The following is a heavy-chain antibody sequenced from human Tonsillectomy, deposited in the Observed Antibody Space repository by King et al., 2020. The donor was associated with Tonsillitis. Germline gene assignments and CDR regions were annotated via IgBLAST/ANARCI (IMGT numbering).Heavy chain of an antibody. CDR3: AAPDRTNSWEILQRGY. CDR1: GYSFTSYC. D-gene: IGHD1-26*01. Sequence: QLVQSGAEVKKPGESLRISCKGSGYSFTSYCIGWVRQMPGKGLEWMGIIYPGDSHTRYSPSFQGQVTISADKSISTAYLQWSSLKASDTAMYYCAAPDRTNSWEILQRGYWGQGTLVTVSS. J-gene: IGHJ4*02. V-gene: IGHV5-51*03. CDR2: IYPGDSHT.